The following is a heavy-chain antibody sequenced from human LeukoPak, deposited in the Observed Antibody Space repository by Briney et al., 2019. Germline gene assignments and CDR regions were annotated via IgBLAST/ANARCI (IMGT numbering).Heavy chain of an antibody. CDR2: ISSSGSRI. J-gene: IGHJ3*02. Sequence: GGSLRLSCAASGFTLSSYEMNWVRQAPGKGLEWVSYISSSGSRIYFADSVKGRFTISRDNAKNSLYLQMNSLRAEDTAVYYCARDSNVDGAFDIWGQGTMVTVSS. CDR3: ARDSNVDGAFDI. V-gene: IGHV3-48*03. D-gene: IGHD5-24*01. CDR1: GFTLSSYE.